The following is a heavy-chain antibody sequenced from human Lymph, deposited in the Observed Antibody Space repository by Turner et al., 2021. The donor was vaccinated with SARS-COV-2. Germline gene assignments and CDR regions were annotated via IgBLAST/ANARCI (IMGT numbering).Heavy chain of an antibody. CDR1: GYTLPELS. V-gene: IGHV1-24*01. J-gene: IGHJ5*02. CDR2: FDPEDGET. CDR3: ATAPAAVVTGWFDP. Sequence: QVQLVQSGAEVKKPGASVKVSCKVSGYTLPELSMHWVRQTPGKGLEWMGGFDPEDGETIYAQNFQGRVTMTEDTSTDTAYMDLSSLSSEDTAVYYCATAPAAVVTGWFDPWGQGTLVTVSS. D-gene: IGHD2-15*01.